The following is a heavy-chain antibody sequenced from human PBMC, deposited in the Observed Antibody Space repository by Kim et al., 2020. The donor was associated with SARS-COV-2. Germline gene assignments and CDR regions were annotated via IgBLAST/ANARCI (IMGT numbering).Heavy chain of an antibody. D-gene: IGHD3-3*01. J-gene: IGHJ4*02. CDR3: ARAYDFWSGSLGYFDY. Sequence: SVKGRFTISRDKSKNTLYLQMNSLRAEDTAVYYCARAYDFWSGSLGYFDYWGQGTLVTVSS. V-gene: IGHV3-30*07.